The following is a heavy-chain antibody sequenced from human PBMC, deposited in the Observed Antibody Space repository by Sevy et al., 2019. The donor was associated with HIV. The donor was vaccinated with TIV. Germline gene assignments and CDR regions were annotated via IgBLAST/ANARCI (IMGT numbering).Heavy chain of an antibody. Sequence: SETLSLTCAVSDGSISSSNWWSWVRQPPGKGLEWIGEIYHSGSTNRNPSLKRRVTISIDKSKNQFSLKLSSVTAADTAVYFCARLAGGLDSGFQHWGQGTLVTVSS. CDR1: DGSISSSNW. D-gene: IGHD3-10*01. CDR2: IYHSGST. V-gene: IGHV4-4*02. CDR3: ARLAGGLDSGFQH. J-gene: IGHJ1*01.